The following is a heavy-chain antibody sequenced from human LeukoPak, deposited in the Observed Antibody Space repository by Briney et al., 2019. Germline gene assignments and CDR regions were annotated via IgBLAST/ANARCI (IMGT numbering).Heavy chain of an antibody. CDR3: AKDGGYSYGKYGGYFDY. CDR1: GFTFSSYT. CDR2: ISYDGSNK. D-gene: IGHD5-18*01. V-gene: IGHV3-30*04. J-gene: IGHJ4*02. Sequence: GGSLRLSCTASGFTFSSYTMSWVRQAPGKGLEWVAVISYDGSNKYYADSVKGRFTISRDNSKNTLYLQMNSLRAEDTAVYYCAKDGGYSYGKYGGYFDYWGQGTLVTVSS.